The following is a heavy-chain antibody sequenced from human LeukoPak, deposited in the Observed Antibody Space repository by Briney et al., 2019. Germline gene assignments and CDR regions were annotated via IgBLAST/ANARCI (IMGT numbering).Heavy chain of an antibody. D-gene: IGHD5-18*01. J-gene: IGHJ4*02. CDR2: ITNSGATK. Sequence: LSLTCTVSGGSISSYYWSWIRQAPGKGLEWISFITNSGATKYYADSVKGRFAISRDNGQNSLYLQMNSLRAEDTAVYYCTRGGGYSYTSRDVGYFDSWGQGTLVTVSS. CDR1: GGSISSYY. CDR3: TRGGGYSYTSRDVGYFDS. V-gene: IGHV3-11*01.